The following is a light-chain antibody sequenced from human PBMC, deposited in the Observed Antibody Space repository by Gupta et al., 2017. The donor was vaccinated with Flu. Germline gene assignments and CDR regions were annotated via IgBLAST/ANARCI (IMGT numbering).Light chain of an antibody. Sequence: VTSACSGSSSNIGSNAVNWYQQVPGTAPKLLMYGNNQRPSGVPDRFSGSKSGTSASLAISGLQSEDDADYYCAAWDDSLNGHYVFGTGTKVTVL. J-gene: IGLJ1*01. CDR3: AAWDDSLNGHYV. CDR1: SSNIGSNA. CDR2: GNN. V-gene: IGLV1-44*01.